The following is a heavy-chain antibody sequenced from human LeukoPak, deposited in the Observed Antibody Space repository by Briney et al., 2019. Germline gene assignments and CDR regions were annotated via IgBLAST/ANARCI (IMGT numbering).Heavy chain of an antibody. D-gene: IGHD6-13*01. CDR3: ASQVHWAAALDS. Sequence: SETLSLTCTVSGDSVSGQHWSWIRQPPGRGLEWIGYIFHTGTATYNPSLKSRFTMSVDTSQKQFSLKVTSVTAADTAVYYCASQVHWAAALDSWGQGTLVSVSS. CDR1: GDSVSGQH. J-gene: IGHJ4*02. CDR2: IFHTGTA. V-gene: IGHV4-59*08.